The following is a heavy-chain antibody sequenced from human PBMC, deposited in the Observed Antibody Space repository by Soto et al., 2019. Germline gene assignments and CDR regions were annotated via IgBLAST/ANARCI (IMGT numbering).Heavy chain of an antibody. J-gene: IGHJ4*02. D-gene: IGHD4-17*01. CDR2: IYYSGST. CDR3: ARRYGASFDY. V-gene: IGHV4-59*01. Sequence: PSETLSLTCTVSGGSISSYYWSWIRQPPGKGLEWIGYIYYSGSTNYNPSLKSRVTISVDTSKNQFSLKLSSVAAADTAVYYCARRYGASFDYWGQGTLVTVSS. CDR1: GGSISSYY.